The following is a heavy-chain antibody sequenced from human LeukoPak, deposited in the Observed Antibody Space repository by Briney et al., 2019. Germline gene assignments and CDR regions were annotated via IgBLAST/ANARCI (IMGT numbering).Heavy chain of an antibody. V-gene: IGHV4-34*01. Sequence: PSETLSLTCAVYGGSFSGYYWSWIRQPPGKGLEWIGEINHSGSTNYNPSLKSRVTISVDTSKSQFSLKLSSVTAADTAVYYCTRGGYGYNSYWGQGTLVTVSS. J-gene: IGHJ4*02. CDR1: GGSFSGYY. CDR3: TRGGYGYNSY. CDR2: INHSGST. D-gene: IGHD5-24*01.